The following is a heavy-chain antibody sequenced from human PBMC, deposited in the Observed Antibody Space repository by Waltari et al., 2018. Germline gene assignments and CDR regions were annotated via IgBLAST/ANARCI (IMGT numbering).Heavy chain of an antibody. J-gene: IGHJ5*02. Sequence: QVQLVQSGAEVKKPGASVKVSCKASGYTFTGYYMHWVRQAPGQGLEWMGWFNPNSVGTNYAQKFQGRVTMTRDTSISTAYMELSRLRSDDTAVYYCARPRKTGTTNGWFDPWGQGTLVTVSS. D-gene: IGHD1-7*01. CDR2: FNPNSVGT. V-gene: IGHV1-2*02. CDR1: GYTFTGYY. CDR3: ARPRKTGTTNGWFDP.